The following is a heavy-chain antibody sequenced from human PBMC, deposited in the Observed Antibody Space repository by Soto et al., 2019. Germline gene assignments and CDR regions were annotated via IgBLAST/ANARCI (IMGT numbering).Heavy chain of an antibody. CDR1: GGTLSDHG. CDR3: ARGVYGSETYYTGPSAFDI. Sequence: QVQLEQSGAEVKKPGSSVKVSCKASGGTLSDHGVAWLRQAPGQGLEWMGGTIPVFNTAKYAQKFQGRVTVTADKFTNIAYMELSSLRSEDTAFYFCARGVYGSETYYTGPSAFDIWGQGTMVIVSS. V-gene: IGHV1-69*06. J-gene: IGHJ3*02. D-gene: IGHD3-10*01. CDR2: TIPVFNTA.